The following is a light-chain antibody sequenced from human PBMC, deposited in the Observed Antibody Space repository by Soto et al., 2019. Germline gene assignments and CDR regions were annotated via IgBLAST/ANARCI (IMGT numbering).Light chain of an antibody. Sequence: LTRYPGTLSLSPGARATISCTAIQSVSSSSLAWYQQRPGQAPRLLIYGTSSRATGIQDRFSGSGSGTDFTLTISRLEPEDFAVYFCQRYGSSPLITFGQGTRLEIK. V-gene: IGKV3-20*01. CDR2: GTS. CDR1: QSVSSSS. J-gene: IGKJ5*01. CDR3: QRYGSSPLIT.